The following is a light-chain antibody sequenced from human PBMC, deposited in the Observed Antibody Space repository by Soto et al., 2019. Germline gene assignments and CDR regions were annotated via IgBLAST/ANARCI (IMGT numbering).Light chain of an antibody. CDR2: SAS. J-gene: IGKJ2*01. Sequence: EIVMTQSPATLSVSPGERATHSCRASQSISTELAWYQQKPGQPPRLLIYSASTRATGVPARFTGSGSGSEFTLTLSGLQSEDFAVYYCQQGHNWPLTFGQGTRLEI. CDR3: QQGHNWPLT. CDR1: QSISTE. V-gene: IGKV3-15*01.